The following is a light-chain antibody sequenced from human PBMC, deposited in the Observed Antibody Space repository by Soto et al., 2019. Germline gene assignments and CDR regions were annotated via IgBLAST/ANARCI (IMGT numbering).Light chain of an antibody. Sequence: QSVLTQAASVSGSPGQSITISCTGTNSDVGAYNFVSWYQQHPGKAPKLIIYDVSKRPSGVSDRFSGSKSGNTASLTISGLQAEDEADYYCSSFTRSRTLVFGGGTKLTVL. CDR2: DVS. CDR3: SSFTRSRTLV. CDR1: NSDVGAYNF. J-gene: IGLJ2*01. V-gene: IGLV2-14*03.